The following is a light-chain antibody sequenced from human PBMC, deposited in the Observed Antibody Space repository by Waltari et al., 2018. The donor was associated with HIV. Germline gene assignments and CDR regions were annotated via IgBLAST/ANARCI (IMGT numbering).Light chain of an antibody. V-gene: IGKV3-15*01. CDR1: QSIDRN. CDR2: AAS. CDR3: QQYNKWPLNLT. Sequence: EIILTQSPATLSVSPGERATLSCRASQSIDRNLAWYQQKPGQAPRLLIYAASTRATDIPARFSGSGSGTEFTLTISSLQSEDFALYYCQQYNKWPLNLTFGGGTKVEIK. J-gene: IGKJ4*01.